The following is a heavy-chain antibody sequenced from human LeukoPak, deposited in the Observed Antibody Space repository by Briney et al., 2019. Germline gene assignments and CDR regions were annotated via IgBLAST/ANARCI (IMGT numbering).Heavy chain of an antibody. V-gene: IGHV3-74*01. CDR1: GFTFSSYW. J-gene: IGHJ4*02. D-gene: IGHD1-26*01. CDR3: AREKYSGSLRDY. CDR2: INSDGSST. Sequence: GGSLRLFCAASGFTFSSYWMHWVRQAPGKGLVWVSRINSDGSSTSYADSVKGRFTISRDNAKNTLYLQMNSLRAEDTAVYYCAREKYSGSLRDYWGQGTLVTVSS.